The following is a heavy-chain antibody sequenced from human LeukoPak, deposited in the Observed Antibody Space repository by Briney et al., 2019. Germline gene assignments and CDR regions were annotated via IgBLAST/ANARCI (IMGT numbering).Heavy chain of an antibody. D-gene: IGHD2-2*01. CDR1: GGSISGYY. CDR2: IYYSGST. V-gene: IGHV4-59*12. J-gene: IGHJ5*02. CDR3: ARDSFYCSSTSCYSTDSPTNNWFDP. Sequence: SETLSLTCTVSGGSISGYYWSWIRQPPGKGLEWIGSIYYSGSTYYNPSLKSRVTISVDTSKNQFSLKLSSVTAADTAVYYCARDSFYCSSTSCYSTDSPTNNWFDPWGQGTLVTVSS.